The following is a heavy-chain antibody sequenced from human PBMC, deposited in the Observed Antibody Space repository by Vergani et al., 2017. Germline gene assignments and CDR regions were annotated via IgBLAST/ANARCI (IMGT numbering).Heavy chain of an antibody. D-gene: IGHD6-19*01. Sequence: EVQLLESGGGLVQPGGSLRLSCAASGFTFSSYAMSWVRQAPGKGLEWVSVIYSGGSSTYYADSVKGRFTISRDNSKNTLYLQMNSLRAEDTAVYYCAKVASSGWDYWGQGTLVTVSS. J-gene: IGHJ4*02. CDR2: IYSGGSST. V-gene: IGHV3-23*03. CDR1: GFTFSSYA. CDR3: AKVASSGWDY.